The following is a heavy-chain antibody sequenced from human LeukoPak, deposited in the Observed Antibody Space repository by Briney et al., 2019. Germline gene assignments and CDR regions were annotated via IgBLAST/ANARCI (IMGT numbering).Heavy chain of an antibody. Sequence: TGGSLRLSCAASGFTFSSYAMHWVRQAPGKGLEWVAVISYDGSNKYYADSVKGRFTISRDNSKNTLYLQMNSLRAEDTAVYYCARDRPGAGGEWFGEFPLQYYHYGMDVWGKGTTVTVSS. D-gene: IGHD3-10*01. V-gene: IGHV3-30*04. CDR2: ISYDGSNK. CDR3: ARDRPGAGGEWFGEFPLQYYHYGMDV. J-gene: IGHJ6*04. CDR1: GFTFSSYA.